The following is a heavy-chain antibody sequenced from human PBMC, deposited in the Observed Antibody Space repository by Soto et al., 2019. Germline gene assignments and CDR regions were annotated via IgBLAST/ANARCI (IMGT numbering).Heavy chain of an antibody. V-gene: IGHV4-31*03. CDR1: GGSISSGGYY. Sequence: QVQLQESGPGLVKPSQTLSLTCTVSGGSISSGGYYWSWIRQHPGKGLEWIGYIYYSGSTYYNPSLKSRVTISVDKSKNQFSLELSSVTAADTAVYYCAREMINGHVVRGVNLNWFDPWGQGTLVTVSS. D-gene: IGHD3-10*01. CDR3: AREMINGHVVRGVNLNWFDP. CDR2: IYYSGST. J-gene: IGHJ5*02.